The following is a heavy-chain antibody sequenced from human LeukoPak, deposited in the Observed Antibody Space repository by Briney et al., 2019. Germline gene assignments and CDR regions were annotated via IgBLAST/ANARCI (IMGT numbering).Heavy chain of an antibody. CDR1: GGSISSYY. J-gene: IGHJ5*02. CDR3: ARRGYSYHNWFDP. CDR2: IYYSGST. D-gene: IGHD5-18*01. Sequence: SETLSLTRTVPGGSISSYYWSWIRQPPGKGLEWIGYIYYSGSTNYNPSLKSRVTISVDTSKNQFSLKQSSVTAADTAAYYCARRGYSYHNWFDPWGQGTLVSVSS. V-gene: IGHV4-59*08.